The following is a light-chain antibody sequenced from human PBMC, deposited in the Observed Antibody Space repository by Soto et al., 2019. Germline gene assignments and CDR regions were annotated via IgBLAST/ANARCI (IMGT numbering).Light chain of an antibody. V-gene: IGKV3-20*01. CDR1: QSVSSSY. J-gene: IGKJ4*01. CDR2: DAS. Sequence: EIVLTQSPGTLSLSPGERATLSCRASQSVSSSYLAWYQQKPGQAPRLLIYDASSRATGIADRFSGSGSGTDFTLIIGRLEPEDFAVYYCQQYGSSPLTFGGGTKVDIK. CDR3: QQYGSSPLT.